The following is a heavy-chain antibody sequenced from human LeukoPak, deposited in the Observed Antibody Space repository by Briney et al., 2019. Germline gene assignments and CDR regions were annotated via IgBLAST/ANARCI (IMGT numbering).Heavy chain of an antibody. CDR2: IIPIFGTA. Sequence: ASVKVSCKASGGTFSSYAISWARQAPGQGLEWMGGIIPIFGTANYAQKFQGRVTITADESTSTAYMELSSLRSEDTAVYYCAGGGGHIVVATALYYFDYWGQGTLVTVSS. J-gene: IGHJ4*02. D-gene: IGHD2-21*02. CDR1: GGTFSSYA. V-gene: IGHV1-69*01. CDR3: AGGGGHIVVATALYYFDY.